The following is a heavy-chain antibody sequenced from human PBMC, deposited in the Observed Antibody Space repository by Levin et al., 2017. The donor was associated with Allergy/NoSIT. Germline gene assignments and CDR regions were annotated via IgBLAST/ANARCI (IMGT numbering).Heavy chain of an antibody. J-gene: IGHJ4*02. Sequence: AGGSLRLSCAASGFTFSSYSMNWVRQAPGKGLEWVSYISTSSGTTHYADSVKGRFTISRDNAENSLYLQMNSLSAEDTAVYYCARDRGSGYFNYWGQGTLVTVSS. V-gene: IGHV3-48*01. CDR3: ARDRGSGYFNY. CDR1: GFTFSSYS. CDR2: ISTSSGTT. D-gene: IGHD3-22*01.